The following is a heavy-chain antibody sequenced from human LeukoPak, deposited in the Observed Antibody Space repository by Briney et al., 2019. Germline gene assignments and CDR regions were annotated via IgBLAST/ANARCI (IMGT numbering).Heavy chain of an antibody. D-gene: IGHD1-26*01. Sequence: PSETLSLTCTVSGGSISSHYWSWIRQPPGKGLEWIGYIYCSGSTNYNPSLKSRVTISVDTSKNQFSLKLSSVTAADTAVYYCASLVGATTGFDYWGQGTLVTVSS. CDR2: IYCSGST. J-gene: IGHJ4*02. CDR1: GGSISSHY. V-gene: IGHV4-59*11. CDR3: ASLVGATTGFDY.